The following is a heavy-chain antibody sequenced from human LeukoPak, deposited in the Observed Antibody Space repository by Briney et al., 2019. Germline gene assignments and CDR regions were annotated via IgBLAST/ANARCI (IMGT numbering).Heavy chain of an antibody. CDR2: ISSSSSYI. V-gene: IGHV3-21*01. Sequence: GSLRLSCAASGFTFSSYAMSWVRQAPGKGLEWVSSISSSSSYIYYADSVKGRFTISRDNAKNSLYLQMNSLRAEDTAVYYCARVSYGSGSYYTPDYWGQGTLVTVSS. D-gene: IGHD3-10*01. J-gene: IGHJ4*02. CDR1: GFTFSSYA. CDR3: ARVSYGSGSYYTPDY.